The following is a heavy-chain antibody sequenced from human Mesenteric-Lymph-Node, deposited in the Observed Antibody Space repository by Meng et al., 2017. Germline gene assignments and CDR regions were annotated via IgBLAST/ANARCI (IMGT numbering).Heavy chain of an antibody. CDR1: GGSISSYY. J-gene: IGHJ6*02. Sequence: SETLSLTCTVSGGSISSYYWSWIRQPPGKGLEWIGYIYYSGSTNYNPSLKSRVTISVDTSKNQFSLKLSSVTAADTAVYYCARDRYSSSWYQPILPKYYYYGMDVWGQGTTVTVSS. D-gene: IGHD6-13*01. V-gene: IGHV4-59*01. CDR2: IYYSGST. CDR3: ARDRYSSSWYQPILPKYYYYGMDV.